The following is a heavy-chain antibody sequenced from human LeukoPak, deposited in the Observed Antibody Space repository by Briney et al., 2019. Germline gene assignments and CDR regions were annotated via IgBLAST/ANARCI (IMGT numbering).Heavy chain of an antibody. V-gene: IGHV1-18*04. CDR3: ARASLAVTTPWYFDL. D-gene: IGHD4-17*01. CDR1: GYTFTGYG. Sequence: ASVKVSCKASGYTFTGYGISWVRQAPGQGLEWMGWISAYNGNTNYAQKLQGRVTMTTDTSTSTAYMELRSLRSDDTAVYYCARASLAVTTPWYFDLWGRGTLVTVSS. J-gene: IGHJ2*01. CDR2: ISAYNGNT.